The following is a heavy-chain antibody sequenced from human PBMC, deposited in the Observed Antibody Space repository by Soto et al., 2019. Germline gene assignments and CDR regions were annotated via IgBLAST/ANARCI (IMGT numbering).Heavy chain of an antibody. D-gene: IGHD1-26*01. Sequence: SETLSLTCAVYGGSFSGYYWSWVRQPPGKGLEWIGEINHSGSTNYNPSLKSRVTISVDTSKNQFSLKLSSVTAADTAVYYCALMWELAPGYWGQGTLVTVSS. V-gene: IGHV4-34*01. CDR1: GGSFSGYY. CDR2: INHSGST. J-gene: IGHJ4*02. CDR3: ALMWELAPGY.